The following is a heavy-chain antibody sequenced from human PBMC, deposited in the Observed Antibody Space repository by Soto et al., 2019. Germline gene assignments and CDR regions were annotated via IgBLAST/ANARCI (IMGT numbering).Heavy chain of an antibody. V-gene: IGHV1-69*01. J-gene: IGHJ6*02. D-gene: IGHD2-2*01. CDR1: GGTFSSYA. CDR2: IIPISGTA. CDR3: ARSQGSSASLEIYYYYYYGMDV. Sequence: QVQLVQSGAEVKKPGSSVKVSCKASGGTFSSYAISWVRQAPGQGLEWRGGIIPISGTANYAQKFQGRVTSTADESTSTVSMELSSLRSEDTAVYFCARSQGSSASLEIYYYYYYGMDVWGQGTTVTVSS.